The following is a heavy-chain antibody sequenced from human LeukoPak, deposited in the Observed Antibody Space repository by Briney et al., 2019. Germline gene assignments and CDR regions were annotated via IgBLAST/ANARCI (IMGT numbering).Heavy chain of an antibody. Sequence: GGSLRLSCAASGFTFTSHAMNWVRQAPGKGLEWVSSISSSSSYIYYADSVKGRFTISRDNAKNSLYLQMNSLRAEDTAVYYCARDLAARPGYWGRGPLVTVSS. CDR2: ISSSSSYI. CDR1: GFTFTSHA. CDR3: ARDLAARPGY. J-gene: IGHJ4*02. V-gene: IGHV3-21*01. D-gene: IGHD6-6*01.